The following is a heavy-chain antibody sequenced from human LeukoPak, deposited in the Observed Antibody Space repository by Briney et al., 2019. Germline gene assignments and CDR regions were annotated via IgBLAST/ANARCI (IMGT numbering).Heavy chain of an antibody. CDR3: ATVVVVAATNYYYHATDV. D-gene: IGHD2-15*01. V-gene: IGHV4-30-4*01. CDR2: IFYTGNT. J-gene: IGHJ6*02. CDR1: GGSIKSDDYY. Sequence: SQTLSLTCTVSGGSIKSDDYYWSWIRQPPGKGLEWVGYIFYTGNTHYNPPLQSRLTFTVDTSKNQFSLKLSSATAADTAVYFCATVVVVAATNYYYHATDVWGQGTTVTVSS.